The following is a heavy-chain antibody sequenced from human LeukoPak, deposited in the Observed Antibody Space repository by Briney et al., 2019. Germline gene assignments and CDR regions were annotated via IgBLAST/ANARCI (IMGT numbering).Heavy chain of an antibody. Sequence: PSETLSLTCTVSGGSVSSGSYYWSWIRQPPGKGLEWIGEINHSGSTNYNPSLKSRVTISVDTSKNQFSLKLSSVTAADTAVYYCARARKLHLHYYYYGMDVWGQGTTVTVSS. CDR3: ARARKLHLHYYYYGMDV. J-gene: IGHJ6*02. CDR1: GGSVSSGSYY. V-gene: IGHV4-39*07. CDR2: INHSGST.